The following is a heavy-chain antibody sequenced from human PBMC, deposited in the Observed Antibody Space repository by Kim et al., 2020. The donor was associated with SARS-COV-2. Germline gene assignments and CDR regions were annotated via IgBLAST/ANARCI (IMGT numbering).Heavy chain of an antibody. Sequence: GGSLRLSCAASGSTVSSNYMSWVRQAPGKGLEWVSVIYSGGSTYYADSVKGRFTISRDNSKNTLYLQMNSLRAEDTAVYYCARDPIAAAGSDAFDYWGQGTLVTVSS. V-gene: IGHV3-66*01. CDR1: GSTVSSNY. CDR3: ARDPIAAAGSDAFDY. CDR2: IYSGGST. D-gene: IGHD6-13*01. J-gene: IGHJ4*02.